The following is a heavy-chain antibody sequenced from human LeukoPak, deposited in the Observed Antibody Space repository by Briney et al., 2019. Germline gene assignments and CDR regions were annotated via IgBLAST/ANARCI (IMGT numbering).Heavy chain of an antibody. CDR1: GGSINSYY. V-gene: IGHV4-4*07. Sequence: PSETLSLTCTVSGGSINSYYWSWIRQPAGKGLEWIGRIYTSGSTNYNPSLKSRVTMSVDTSKNQFSLKLRSETAADTATYYCVRQGTNSGYYLLDYWGQGHLVIVSS. J-gene: IGHJ4*02. CDR3: VRQGTNSGYYLLDY. D-gene: IGHD3-22*01. CDR2: IYTSGST.